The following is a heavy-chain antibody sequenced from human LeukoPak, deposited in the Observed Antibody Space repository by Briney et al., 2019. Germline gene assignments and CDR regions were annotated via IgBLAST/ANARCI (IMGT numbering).Heavy chain of an antibody. CDR3: ARGYCSGGSCYSYYYYNYMDV. CDR1: GYSISSSSYY. D-gene: IGHD2-15*01. Sequence: SETLSLTCTVSGYSISSSSYYWGWIRQPPGKGLEWIGSIHYSGSTNYNPSLKSRVTISVDTSKNQFSLKLSSVTAADTAVYYCARGYCSGGSCYSYYYYNYMDVWGKGTTVTVSS. CDR2: IHYSGST. J-gene: IGHJ6*03. V-gene: IGHV4-39*07.